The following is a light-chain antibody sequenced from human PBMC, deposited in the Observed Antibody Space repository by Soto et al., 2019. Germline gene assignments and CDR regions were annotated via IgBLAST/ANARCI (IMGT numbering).Light chain of an antibody. J-gene: IGKJ5*01. V-gene: IGKV3-20*01. Sequence: PGERATLSCRAIQSVGSNYLAWYQQKPRQSPRLLIYGASSRATGIAHRFSGSGSGTDFTLTISRLEPEDFALYYCQQYGYSPITFGQGTRLEIK. CDR3: QQYGYSPIT. CDR2: GAS. CDR1: QSVGSNY.